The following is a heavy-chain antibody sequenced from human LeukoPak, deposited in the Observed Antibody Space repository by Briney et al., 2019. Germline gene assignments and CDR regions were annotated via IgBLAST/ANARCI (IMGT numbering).Heavy chain of an antibody. Sequence: ASVKVSCKASGYSFTGYYIHWVRQAPGQGLEWMGWINPNSGGTKYVQKFQGRVTITRDTSITTAHMELTRLRSDDTAVYYCAREGSGFDFDYWGQGTLVTVS. D-gene: IGHD5-12*01. CDR3: AREGSGFDFDY. J-gene: IGHJ4*02. V-gene: IGHV1-2*02. CDR2: INPNSGGT. CDR1: GYSFTGYY.